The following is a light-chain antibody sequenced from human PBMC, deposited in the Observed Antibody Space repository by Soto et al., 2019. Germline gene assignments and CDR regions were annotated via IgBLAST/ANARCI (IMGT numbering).Light chain of an antibody. CDR1: QSLLHSNGYNY. Sequence: DIVMTQSPLSLPVTPGEPASISCRSSQSLLHSNGYNYLDWYLQKPGQSPQLLIYLGSNRASGVADRFSGSGSGTDFTLKISRVEAEDVGVYYCMQARHTPRFTFGPGTKVAIK. J-gene: IGKJ3*01. CDR2: LGS. V-gene: IGKV2-28*01. CDR3: MQARHTPRFT.